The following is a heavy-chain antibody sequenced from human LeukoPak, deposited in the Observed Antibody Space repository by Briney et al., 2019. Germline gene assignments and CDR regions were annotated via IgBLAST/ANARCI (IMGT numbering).Heavy chain of an antibody. J-gene: IGHJ4*02. CDR2: IYYSGST. CDR1: GGSFSGYY. V-gene: IGHV4-34*01. CDR3: ARVYYYGSGSYAFDY. D-gene: IGHD3-10*01. Sequence: PSETLSLTCAVYGGSFSGYYWSWIRQPPGKGLEWIGSIYYSGSTYYNPSLKSRVTISVDTSKNQFSLKLSSVTAADTAVYYCARVYYYGSGSYAFDYWGQGTLVTVSS.